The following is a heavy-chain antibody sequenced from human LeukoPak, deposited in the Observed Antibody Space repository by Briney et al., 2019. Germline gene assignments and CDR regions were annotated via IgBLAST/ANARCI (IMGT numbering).Heavy chain of an antibody. CDR1: GGSISSYY. D-gene: IGHD6-19*01. Sequence: SETLSLTCTVSGGSISSYYWSWIRQPPGKGLEWIGYIYYSGSTNYNPSLKSRVTISVDTSKNQFSLKLSSVTAADTAVYYCARTRRKGIAVAGGRVAFDIWGQGTMVTVSS. V-gene: IGHV4-59*01. CDR3: ARTRRKGIAVAGGRVAFDI. CDR2: IYYSGST. J-gene: IGHJ3*02.